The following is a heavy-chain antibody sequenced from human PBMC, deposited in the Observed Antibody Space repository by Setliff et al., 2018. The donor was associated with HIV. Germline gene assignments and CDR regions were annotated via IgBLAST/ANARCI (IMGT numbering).Heavy chain of an antibody. Sequence: GGSLRLSCEASGFPLYTYDMNWVRQAPGKGLEWVANIKQDGSEKYYVDSVRGRFTISRDDAKKSLYLQMNSLGAEDTAVYYCARSGGIGNYHWDVWGKGTTVTVSS. CDR1: GFPLYTYD. J-gene: IGHJ6*03. CDR3: ARSGGIGNYHWDV. D-gene: IGHD3-16*01. CDR2: IKQDGSEK. V-gene: IGHV3-7*01.